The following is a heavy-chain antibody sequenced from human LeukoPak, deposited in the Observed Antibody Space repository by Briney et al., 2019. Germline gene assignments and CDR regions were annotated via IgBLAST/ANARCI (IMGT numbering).Heavy chain of an antibody. CDR1: GGSISSSNW. D-gene: IGHD3-10*01. CDR2: IYHSGST. CDR3: ARDSEYYYGSGSFNWFDP. Sequence: SDTLTLTCAVSGGSISSSNWWSWVRQPPGKGLEWIGEIYHSGSTNYNPSLKSRVTISVDKSKNQFSLKLSSVTAADTAVYYCARDSEYYYGSGSFNWFDPWGQGTLVTVSS. V-gene: IGHV4-4*02. J-gene: IGHJ5*02.